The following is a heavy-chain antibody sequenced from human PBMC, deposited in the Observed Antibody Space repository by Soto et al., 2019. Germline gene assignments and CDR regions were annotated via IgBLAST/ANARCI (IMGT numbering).Heavy chain of an antibody. CDR1: GGSISSSNW. J-gene: IGHJ5*02. CDR2: IYHSGST. CDR3: ARVSTPRRYSSSGGPQDP. V-gene: IGHV4-4*02. D-gene: IGHD6-13*01. Sequence: QVQLQESGPGLVKPSGTLSLTCAVSGGSISSSNWWSWVRQPPGKGLEWIGEIYHSGSTNYNPSLKSRVTISVDKSKNQFSLKLSSVTAADTAVYYCARVSTPRRYSSSGGPQDPWGQGTLVTVSS.